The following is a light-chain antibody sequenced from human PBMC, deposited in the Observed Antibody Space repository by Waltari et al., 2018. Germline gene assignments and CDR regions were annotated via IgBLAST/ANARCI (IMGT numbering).Light chain of an antibody. J-gene: IGKJ1*01. Sequence: IVLTQSPATLSLSPGGRATLSCRASQSVSSYLAWYQQKPGQAPRLLIYDASNRAPGIPARFSGSGSGTDFTLTISSLEPEDFAVYYCQQRSNWRTFGQGTKVEIK. V-gene: IGKV3-11*01. CDR2: DAS. CDR3: QQRSNWRT. CDR1: QSVSSY.